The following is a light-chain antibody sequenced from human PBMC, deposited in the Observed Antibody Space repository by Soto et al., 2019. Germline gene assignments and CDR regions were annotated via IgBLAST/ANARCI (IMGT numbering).Light chain of an antibody. CDR1: QGISNY. J-gene: IGKJ1*01. CDR3: QKYNGAPWT. CDR2: AAS. Sequence: DLQMTQSPSSLSASVGDRVTITCRASQGISNYLTWYQQKPGKVPKLLIYAASTLQSGVPSRFSGSGSGTLFTLTISSLHPEDVATYYCQKYNGAPWTFGRGTKVEIK. V-gene: IGKV1-27*01.